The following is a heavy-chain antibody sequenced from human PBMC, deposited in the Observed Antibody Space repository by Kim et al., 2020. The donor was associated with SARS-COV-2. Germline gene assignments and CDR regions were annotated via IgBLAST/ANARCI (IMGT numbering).Heavy chain of an antibody. J-gene: IGHJ4*02. V-gene: IGHV4-59*01. CDR3: ARKRADRSGFIDY. D-gene: IGHD3-22*01. Sequence: NYNPSLLSRVFISGSTSNNQFSLNLYSVTAADTAVYYCARKRADRSGFIDYWGQGALVTVSS.